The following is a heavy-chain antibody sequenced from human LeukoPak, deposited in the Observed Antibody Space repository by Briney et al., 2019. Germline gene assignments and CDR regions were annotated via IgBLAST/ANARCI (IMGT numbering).Heavy chain of an antibody. D-gene: IGHD2-2*01. Sequence: ETSETLSLTCTVSGGSISSYYWSWIRQPPGKGLEWIGYIYYSGSTNYNPSLKSRVTISVDTSKNQFSLKLSSVTAADTAVYYCARGNIVVVPAAVRGNWFDPWGQGTLVTVSS. CDR1: GGSISSYY. CDR3: ARGNIVVVPAAVRGNWFDP. V-gene: IGHV4-59*01. CDR2: IYYSGST. J-gene: IGHJ5*02.